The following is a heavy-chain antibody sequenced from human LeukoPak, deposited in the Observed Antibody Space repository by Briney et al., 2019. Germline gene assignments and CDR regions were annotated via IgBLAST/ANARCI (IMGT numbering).Heavy chain of an antibody. V-gene: IGHV3-64D*06. J-gene: IGHJ4*02. CDR1: GFTFSTYP. D-gene: IGHD3-10*01. CDR3: VRVDYGYDY. Sequence: GGSLRLSCSASGFTFSTYPMHWVRQAPGKGLEYVSAITSNGGSTYYADSAKGRFTISRDNSKDTLYLQMSSLRAEDTAVFYCVRVDYGYDYWGQGILVTVSS. CDR2: ITSNGGST.